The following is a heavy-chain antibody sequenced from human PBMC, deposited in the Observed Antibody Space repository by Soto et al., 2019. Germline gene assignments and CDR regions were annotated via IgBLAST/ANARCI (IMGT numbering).Heavy chain of an antibody. CDR2: MNPNSGNT. Sequence: ASVKVSCKASGYTFTSYDINWVRQATGQGLEWMGWMNPNSGNTGYAQKFQGRVTMTRNTSISTAYMELSSLRSEDTAVYYCARCGTMVRGVREGNWFDPWGQGTLVTVSS. J-gene: IGHJ5*02. CDR3: ARCGTMVRGVREGNWFDP. V-gene: IGHV1-8*01. D-gene: IGHD3-10*01. CDR1: GYTFTSYD.